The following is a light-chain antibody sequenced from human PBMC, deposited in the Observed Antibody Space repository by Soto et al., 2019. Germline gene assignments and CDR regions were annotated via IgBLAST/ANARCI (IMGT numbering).Light chain of an antibody. CDR3: QQYGSSPFT. CDR2: GAS. Sequence: VLTQSPGTLSLSPGERATLSCRASQSVSSSYLAWYQQKPGQAPRLLIYGASSRATGIPDRFSGSGSGTDLALTISRLEPEDFAVYYCQQYGSSPFTFGPGTKVDIK. CDR1: QSVSSSY. J-gene: IGKJ3*01. V-gene: IGKV3-20*01.